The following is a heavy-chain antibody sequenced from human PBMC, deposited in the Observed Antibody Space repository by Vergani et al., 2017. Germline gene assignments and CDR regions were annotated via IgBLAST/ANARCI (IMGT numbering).Heavy chain of an antibody. CDR2: INWNGALT. V-gene: IGHV3-20*04. J-gene: IGHJ4*02. D-gene: IGHD2-15*01. CDR1: GFTFSQYG. CDR3: VLGYGDACRVPRCYPAISY. Sequence: EVHLEQSGGGVVRPGGSLRLSCAASGFTFSQYGMSWVRQAPGKGLEWVAGINWNGALTSYSDSVEDRFIITRDKSWNSLYLQMNSLSAEDTAFYCCVLGYGDACRVPRCYPAISYWAQGSLVIVSS.